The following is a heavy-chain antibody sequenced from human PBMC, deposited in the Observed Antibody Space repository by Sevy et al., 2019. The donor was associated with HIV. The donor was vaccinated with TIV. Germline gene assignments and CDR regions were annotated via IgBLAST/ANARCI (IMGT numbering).Heavy chain of an antibody. D-gene: IGHD3-16*01. CDR3: ARDRGEILSSAFDY. CDR1: GFTFSDHR. CDR2: ISYDGRNNK. J-gene: IGHJ4*02. V-gene: IGHV3-30*03. Sequence: GGSLRLSCAAFGFTFSDHRMHWVRQAPGKGLEWVAVISYDGRNNKYNVDSVKGRFTISRDNSKNTVYLQMNSLRPEDTAIYYCARDRGEILSSAFDYLGQGTLVTVSS.